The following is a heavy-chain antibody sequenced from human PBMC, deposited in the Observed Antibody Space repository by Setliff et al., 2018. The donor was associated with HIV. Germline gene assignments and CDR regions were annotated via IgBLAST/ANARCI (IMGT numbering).Heavy chain of an antibody. J-gene: IGHJ4*02. V-gene: IGHV4-28*03. D-gene: IGHD3-10*01. Sequence: SETLSLTCTVSGGSISTGNWWGWIRQTPGKGLEWIGYIYYSGSTNYNPSLKSRVTMSLDTSKNQFSLKLSSVTAADTAVYYCARGLNYYGSGSYLPLGYWGQGTLVTVSS. CDR2: IYYSGST. CDR3: ARGLNYYGSGSYLPLGY. CDR1: GGSISTGNW.